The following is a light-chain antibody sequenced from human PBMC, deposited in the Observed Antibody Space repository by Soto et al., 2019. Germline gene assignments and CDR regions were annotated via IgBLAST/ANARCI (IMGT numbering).Light chain of an antibody. CDR2: DAS. CDR1: QDISNY. J-gene: IGKJ5*01. CDR3: QQYDNLLL. Sequence: DIQMTQSPSSPSASVGDRVTITCQASQDISNYLNWYQQKPGKAPKFLIYDASNLEAGVPSRFSGSGSGTDFTFTISSLQPEDIATYYCQQYDNLLLFGQGTRLEIK. V-gene: IGKV1-33*01.